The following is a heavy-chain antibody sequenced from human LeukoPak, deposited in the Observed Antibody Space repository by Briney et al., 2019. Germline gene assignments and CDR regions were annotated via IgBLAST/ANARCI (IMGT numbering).Heavy chain of an antibody. Sequence: GGSLRLSCAASGFTFSYYEMNWVRQAPGKGLEWVSYISSSGSPIYYADSVKGRFTISGDNAKNSLYLQMNSLRAEDTAVYYCARSDYWGQGTLVTVSS. CDR2: ISSSGSPI. CDR3: ARSDY. CDR1: GFTFSYYE. J-gene: IGHJ4*02. V-gene: IGHV3-48*03.